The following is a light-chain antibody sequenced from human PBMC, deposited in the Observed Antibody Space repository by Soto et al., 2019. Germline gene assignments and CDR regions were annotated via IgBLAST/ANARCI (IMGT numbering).Light chain of an antibody. CDR1: QSVSNS. CDR2: GAS. Sequence: EILMTQSPATLSVSPGERVTLSCRASQSVSNSVAWYQQKPGQSPRLLIYGASTTATGIPARFSGSGSGTEFTLTISSLQSADFAVYYCQQYTNWPLIFGQGTRLEIK. CDR3: QQYTNWPLI. V-gene: IGKV3-15*01. J-gene: IGKJ5*01.